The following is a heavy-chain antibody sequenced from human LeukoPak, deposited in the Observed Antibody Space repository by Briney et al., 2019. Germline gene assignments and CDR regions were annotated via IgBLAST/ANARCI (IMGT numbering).Heavy chain of an antibody. V-gene: IGHV1-2*06. CDR3: AREYYYDSSGYSVDYYYYGMDV. CDR2: INPSSGGT. D-gene: IGHD3-22*01. J-gene: IGHJ6*02. CDR1: GYTFTGSY. Sequence: ASVKVSCKASGYTFTGSYTHWVRQAPGQGLEWVGRINPSSGGTSFAQKFQGSVTMTRDTSISAAYLKLSRLRSDDTAVYYCAREYYYDSSGYSVDYYYYGMDVWGQGTTVTVSS.